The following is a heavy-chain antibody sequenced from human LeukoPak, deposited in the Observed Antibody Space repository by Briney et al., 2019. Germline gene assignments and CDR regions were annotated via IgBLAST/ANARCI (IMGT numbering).Heavy chain of an antibody. CDR3: ARAGYSYGYKEAFDI. Sequence: GASVKVSCKASGGTFSNYDINWVRQATGQGLEWMGWMNPNSGNTGYAQKFQGRVTMTRNTSISTAYMELSSLRSEDTAVYYCARAGYSYGYKEAFDIWGQGTMVTVFS. V-gene: IGHV1-8*02. CDR1: GGTFSNYD. CDR2: MNPNSGNT. J-gene: IGHJ3*02. D-gene: IGHD5-18*01.